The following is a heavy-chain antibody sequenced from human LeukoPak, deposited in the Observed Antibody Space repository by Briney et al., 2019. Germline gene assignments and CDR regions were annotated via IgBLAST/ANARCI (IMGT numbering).Heavy chain of an antibody. Sequence: SETLSLTCTVSGGSVRTYYWSWIRQSPGKGLEWIGYIYSGSTIYHPSLKSRVTISVDASKNQCSLKLRSVTAADTAVYFCAGAHSNSFYFYFWGQGTLVSVSS. CDR1: GGSVRTYY. CDR3: AGAHSNSFYFYF. CDR2: IYSGST. J-gene: IGHJ4*02. V-gene: IGHV4-59*02. D-gene: IGHD4-11*01.